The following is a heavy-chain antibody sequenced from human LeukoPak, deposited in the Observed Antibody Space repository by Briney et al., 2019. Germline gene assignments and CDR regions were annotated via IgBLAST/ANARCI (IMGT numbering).Heavy chain of an antibody. J-gene: IGHJ4*02. CDR3: ARDLVGATVPD. CDR1: GFTFSSCA. Sequence: GGSLRLSCATSGFTFSSCAMSWVRQAPGKGLEWVSVIHIGGDTYYADSVKGRFTISRDNSKNTLYLQMNSLRVEDTAVYYCARDLVGATVPDWGQGTLVTVSS. CDR2: IHIGGDT. D-gene: IGHD1-26*01. V-gene: IGHV3-23*03.